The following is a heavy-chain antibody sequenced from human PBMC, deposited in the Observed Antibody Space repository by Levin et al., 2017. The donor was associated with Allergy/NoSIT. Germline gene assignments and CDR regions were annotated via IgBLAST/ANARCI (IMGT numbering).Heavy chain of an antibody. CDR2: ITPIIGTA. D-gene: IGHD6-6*01. CDR1: GGTFNSQR. J-gene: IGHJ4*02. Sequence: SVKVSCKGSGGTFNSQRINWVRQAPGQGLEWMGGITPIIGTATYAQKFQGRVTITADESTSTVYLELSSLRFEDTAVYYCARDGGYSSSGHSFFDYWGQGTLVTASS. CDR3: ARDGGYSSSGHSFFDY. V-gene: IGHV1-69*13.